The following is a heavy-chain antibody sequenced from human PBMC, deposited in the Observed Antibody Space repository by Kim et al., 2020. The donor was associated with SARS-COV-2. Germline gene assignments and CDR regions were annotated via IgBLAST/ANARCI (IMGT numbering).Heavy chain of an antibody. D-gene: IGHD5-18*01. CDR1: GGSISSGGYY. V-gene: IGHV4-31*03. CDR3: ARGQRGYSSEGAFDI. Sequence: SETMSLTCTVSGGSISSGGYYWSWIRQHPGKGLEWIGYIYYSGSTYYNPSLKSRVTISVDTSKNQFSLKLSSVTAADTAVYYCARGQRGYSSEGAFDIWGQGTMVTVSS. J-gene: IGHJ3*02. CDR2: IYYSGST.